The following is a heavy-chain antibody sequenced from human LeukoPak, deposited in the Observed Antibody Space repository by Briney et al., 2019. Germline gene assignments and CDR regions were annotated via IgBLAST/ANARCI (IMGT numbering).Heavy chain of an antibody. CDR2: VSGSGSDI. J-gene: IGHJ4*02. V-gene: IGHV3-11*01. CDR3: ARYYPFDY. CDR1: GFSFSNSY. Sequence: PGGSLRLSCVVSGFSFSNSYMTWIRQTPGKGLESLAYVSGSGSDIYYADSVKGRFTISRDNAKNSLYLQMNSLRAEDTALYYCARYYPFDYWGQGTLVTVSS. D-gene: IGHD3-10*01.